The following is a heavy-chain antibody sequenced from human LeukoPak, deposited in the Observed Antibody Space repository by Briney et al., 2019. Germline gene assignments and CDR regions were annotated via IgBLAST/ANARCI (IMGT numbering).Heavy chain of an antibody. CDR2: MNPNSGNT. Sequence: ASVKVSCKASGYTFTSCDVNWVRQATGQGLEWMGWMNPNSGNTGYGQSFQGRITMTRDISIGTAYMELSNLTSEDTAIYYCTRGSSGRRDNWGQGTLVTVSA. D-gene: IGHD6-19*01. J-gene: IGHJ4*02. V-gene: IGHV1-8*01. CDR3: TRGSSGRRDN. CDR1: GYTFTSCD.